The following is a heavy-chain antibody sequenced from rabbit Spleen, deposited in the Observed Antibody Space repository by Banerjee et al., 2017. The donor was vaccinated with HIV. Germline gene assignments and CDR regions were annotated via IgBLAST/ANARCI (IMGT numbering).Heavy chain of an antibody. CDR1: GFSFTYSDY. CDR2: IAAGVSFTT. CDR3: ARDSGTSFSSYGMDL. V-gene: IGHV1S40*01. Sequence: QSLEESGGDLVKPGASLTLTCTASGFSFTYSDYMCWVRQPPGKGPEWIACIAAGVSFTTYYATWAKGRFTISKTSPTTVTLQMTSLTAADTATYFCARDSGTSFSSYGMDLWGPGTLVTVS. D-gene: IGHD8-1*01. J-gene: IGHJ6*01.